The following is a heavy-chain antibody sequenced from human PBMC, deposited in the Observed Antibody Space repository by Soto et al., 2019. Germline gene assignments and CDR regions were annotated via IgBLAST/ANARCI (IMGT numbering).Heavy chain of an antibody. CDR1: GGSISSSSYY. Sequence: QLQLQESGPGLVKPSETLSLTCTVSGGSISSSSYYWGWIRQPPGKGLEWIGSLYYSGRTYDNPSLKSRVTIAVDTSKNQFSPEPSSVTAADTAVYYCARGYSSGWYYFDYWGQGNLVTVSS. CDR3: ARGYSSGWYYFDY. V-gene: IGHV4-39*01. D-gene: IGHD6-19*01. CDR2: LYYSGRT. J-gene: IGHJ4*02.